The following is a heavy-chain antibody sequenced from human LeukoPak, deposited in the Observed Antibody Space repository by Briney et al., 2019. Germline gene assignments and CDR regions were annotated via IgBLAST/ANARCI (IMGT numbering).Heavy chain of an antibody. CDR3: ARLITIFGVVVFDY. J-gene: IGHJ4*02. CDR2: IKQDGSEK. CDR1: GFTFSSYW. Sequence: GGSLRLSCAASGFTFSSYWMSWVRQAPGKGLEWVANIKQDGSEKYYVDSVKGRFTISRDNAKNSLYLQMNSLRAEDTAVYYCARLITIFGVVVFDYWGRGTLVTVSS. D-gene: IGHD3-3*01. V-gene: IGHV3-7*01.